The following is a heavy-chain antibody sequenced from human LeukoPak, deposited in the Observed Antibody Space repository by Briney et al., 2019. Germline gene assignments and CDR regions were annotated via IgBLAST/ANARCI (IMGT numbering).Heavy chain of an antibody. Sequence: GGSLRLSCAASGFTFSSYAMSWVRQAPGKGLEWVSVIYSGGSTYYADSVKGRFTISRDNSKNALYLQMNSLRAEDTAMYYCAKRGSSFSFDYWGQGSLVTVSS. D-gene: IGHD6-19*01. CDR1: GFTFSSYA. V-gene: IGHV3-23*03. CDR3: AKRGSSFSFDY. CDR2: IYSGGST. J-gene: IGHJ4*02.